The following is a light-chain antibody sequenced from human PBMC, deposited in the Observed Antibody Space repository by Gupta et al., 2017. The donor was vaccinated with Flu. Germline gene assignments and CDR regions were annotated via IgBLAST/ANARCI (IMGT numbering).Light chain of an antibody. Sequence: SYELTQPPSVSVSPGQTASISCSGDDWGSKYASWYQQKPGQSPLLVIYKDNQRPAGTPERFSGSSSGNTATLTITGTQAMDEDDYDWQAGDSSNRVFGTGTKLTVL. CDR1: DWGSKY. CDR2: KDN. V-gene: IGLV3-1*01. CDR3: QAGDSSNRV. J-gene: IGLJ1*01.